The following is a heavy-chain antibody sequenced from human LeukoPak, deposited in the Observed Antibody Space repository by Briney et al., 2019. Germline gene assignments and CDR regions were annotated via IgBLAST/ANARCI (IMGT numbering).Heavy chain of an antibody. CDR1: GYTFTGYY. Sequence: ASVKVSCKASGYTFTGYYMHWVRQAPAQGLEWMGRINPNSGGTNYAQKFQGRVTMTRDTSISTAYMELSRLRSDDTAVYYCAVVFLEWLLPFDYWGQGTLVTVSS. CDR3: AVVFLEWLLPFDY. V-gene: IGHV1-2*06. CDR2: INPNSGGT. D-gene: IGHD3-3*01. J-gene: IGHJ4*02.